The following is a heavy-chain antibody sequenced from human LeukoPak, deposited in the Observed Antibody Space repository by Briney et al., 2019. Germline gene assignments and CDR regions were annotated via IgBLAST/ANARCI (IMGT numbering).Heavy chain of an antibody. V-gene: IGHV1-2*02. CDR1: GYTFTGYY. CDR2: INPNSGRT. Sequence: ASVKVPCKPSGYTFTGYYMHWVRQAPGQGLEWMGWINPNSGRTSYAQKFQGRVTMTRDTSISTAYMELSRLRSDDTAVYYCARDAYCSSTSCYNFWFDPWGQGTLVTVSS. D-gene: IGHD2-2*02. J-gene: IGHJ5*02. CDR3: ARDAYCSSTSCYNFWFDP.